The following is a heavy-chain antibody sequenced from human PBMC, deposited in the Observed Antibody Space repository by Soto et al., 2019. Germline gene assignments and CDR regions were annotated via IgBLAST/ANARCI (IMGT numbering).Heavy chain of an antibody. CDR2: IYYSGST. CDR3: ARDRRETYYYFMDV. V-gene: IGHV4-59*01. Sequence: SETLSLTCTVSGGSISSYYWSWIRQPPGKGLEWIGYIYYSGSTNYNPSLKSRVTISVDTSKNQFSLKLSSVTAADTAVYYCARDRRETYYYFMDVWGKGTTVTVSS. J-gene: IGHJ6*03. CDR1: GGSISSYY.